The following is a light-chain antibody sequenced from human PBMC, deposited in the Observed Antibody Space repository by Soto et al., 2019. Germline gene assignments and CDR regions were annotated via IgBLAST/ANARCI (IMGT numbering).Light chain of an antibody. CDR2: GNS. Sequence: QSVLTQPPSVSGAPGQRVTISCTGSSSNIGAGYDVHWYQQLPGTAPKLLIYGNSNRPSGVPDRFSASKSDTSASLAITGLQAEDEAEYYCQSFDSSLSGWVFGGGTKLTVL. CDR3: QSFDSSLSGWV. CDR1: SSNIGAGYD. V-gene: IGLV1-40*01. J-gene: IGLJ3*02.